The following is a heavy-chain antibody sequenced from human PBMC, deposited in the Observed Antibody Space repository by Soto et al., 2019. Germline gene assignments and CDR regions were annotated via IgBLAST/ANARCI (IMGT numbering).Heavy chain of an antibody. CDR2: IRYDGSNK. CDR1: GFTFSSYA. V-gene: IGHV3-33*01. D-gene: IGHD3-16*01. Sequence: PGGSLRLSCAASGFTFSSYAMSWVRQAPGKGLEWVAVIRYDGSNKYYADSVKGRFTISRDNSKNTLYLQMNSLRAEDTAVYYCARGVRGMDYYYGMDVWGQGTTVTVSS. J-gene: IGHJ6*02. CDR3: ARGVRGMDYYYGMDV.